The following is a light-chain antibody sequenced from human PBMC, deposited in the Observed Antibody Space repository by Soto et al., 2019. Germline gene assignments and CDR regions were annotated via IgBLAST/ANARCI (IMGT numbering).Light chain of an antibody. J-gene: IGKJ4*01. CDR3: QQYNDWPSLT. V-gene: IGKV3-15*01. Sequence: EIVMTQSPGTLSVSPGERATLSCRASQSVSSRLAWYQQKPGQAPRLLIYGASTRATGIPARFSGSGSETEFTLTISSLQSEDLAVYYCQQYNDWPSLTFGGGTKVEIK. CDR2: GAS. CDR1: QSVSSR.